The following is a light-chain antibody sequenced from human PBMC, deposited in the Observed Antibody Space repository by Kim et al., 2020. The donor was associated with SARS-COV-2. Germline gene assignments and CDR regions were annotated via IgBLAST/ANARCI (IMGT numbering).Light chain of an antibody. J-gene: IGLJ3*02. V-gene: IGLV1-40*01. CDR3: QSYDTVLGGSL. Sequence: QSVLTQPPSVSGAPGQRVTISCTGTSSNLGAGFDVHWYHQVAGAAPRVVIFNNVNRPSGVPERFSASNSGISASLAITALQPEVEGEYYCQSYDTVLGGSLFGGGTKVTVL. CDR2: NNV. CDR1: SSNLGAGFD.